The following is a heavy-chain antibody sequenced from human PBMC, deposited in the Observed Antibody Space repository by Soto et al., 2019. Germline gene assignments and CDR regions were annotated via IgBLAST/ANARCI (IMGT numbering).Heavy chain of an antibody. D-gene: IGHD3-22*01. CDR2: SYHSGSS. Sequence: QVQLRESGPRLVKPSGTLSLTCAVSGSSITSSNWWTWVRQPPGKGLEWIGESYHSGSSNYHPSLKSRDTISVDKSKNQFFLKLTSVTAADTAVYDSARRYYYDSSGYYVGDWGQGTLVTVSS. CDR1: GSSITSSNW. V-gene: IGHV4-4*02. J-gene: IGHJ4*02. CDR3: ARRYYYDSSGYYVGD.